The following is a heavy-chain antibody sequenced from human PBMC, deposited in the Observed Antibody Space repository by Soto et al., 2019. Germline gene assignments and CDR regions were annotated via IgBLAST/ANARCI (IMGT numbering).Heavy chain of an antibody. J-gene: IGHJ6*03. V-gene: IGHV4-39*01. CDR2: IYYSGST. CDR1: GGSISRSSYY. CDR3: ARAGSGSYKYYSYYYMDV. Sequence: SETLSLTCTVPGGSISRSSYYWGWIRQPPGKGLEWIGSIYYSGSTYYNPSLKSRVTISVDTSKNQFSLKLSSVTAADTAVYYCARAGSGSYKYYSYYYMDVWGKGTTVTVSS. D-gene: IGHD3-10*01.